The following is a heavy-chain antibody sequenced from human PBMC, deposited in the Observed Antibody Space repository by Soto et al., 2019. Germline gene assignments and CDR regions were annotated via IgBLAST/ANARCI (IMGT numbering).Heavy chain of an antibody. J-gene: IGHJ6*02. Sequence: PGVSLRLSCAASRFTLDDYTMHWVRQAPGQGLEWVSGISWNSGSIGYADSGKGRFTIARANAKNFLYLQMNSLRAEDTALYYCAKDQGRHCTNGGCYPAYYGMDVWGQGTTVTVSS. CDR1: RFTLDDYT. CDR3: AKDQGRHCTNGGCYPAYYGMDV. V-gene: IGHV3-9*01. CDR2: ISWNSGSI. D-gene: IGHD2-8*01.